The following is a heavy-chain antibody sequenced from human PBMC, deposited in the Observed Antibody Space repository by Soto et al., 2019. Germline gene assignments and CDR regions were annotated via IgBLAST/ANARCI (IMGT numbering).Heavy chain of an antibody. D-gene: IGHD2-8*01. Sequence: GGSLRLSCAASGFTFSSYAMSWVRQAPGKGLEWVSAISGSGGSTYYADSVKGRFTISRDNSKNTLYLQMNSLRAEDTAVYYCAAGGVLMVYAGYNWFDPWGHGTLVTVSS. CDR3: AAGGVLMVYAGYNWFDP. J-gene: IGHJ5*02. CDR2: ISGSGGST. CDR1: GFTFSSYA. V-gene: IGHV3-23*01.